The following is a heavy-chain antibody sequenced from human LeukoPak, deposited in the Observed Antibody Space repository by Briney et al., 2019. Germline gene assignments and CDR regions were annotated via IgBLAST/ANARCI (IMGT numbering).Heavy chain of an antibody. CDR2: INPDGSQK. Sequence: PGGSLRLSCEASGFSSSRNWMSWVRQAPGKGLEWVANINPDGSQKYYVDSVKGRFTISRDNTKSSLYLQMNSLGAEDTAVYYCARRLGTATIFDYWGQGTLVTVSS. J-gene: IGHJ4*02. CDR3: ARRLGTATIFDY. CDR1: GFSSSRNW. V-gene: IGHV3-7*01. D-gene: IGHD5-24*01.